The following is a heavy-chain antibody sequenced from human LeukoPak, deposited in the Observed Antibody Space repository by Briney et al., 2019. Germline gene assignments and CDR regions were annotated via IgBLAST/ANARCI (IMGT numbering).Heavy chain of an antibody. CDR3: ARGVVVPAAN. V-gene: IGHV1-8*01. D-gene: IGHD2-2*01. CDR2: MNRNSGNT. J-gene: IGHJ4*02. CDR1: GYTFTSYD. Sequence: GASVTVSCKASGYTFTSYDINWVRQAPGQGLEWMGWMNRNSGNTGYAQKFQGRVTMTRNTSISTAYMELSSLRSEDTAVYYCARGVVVPAANWGQGTLVTVSS.